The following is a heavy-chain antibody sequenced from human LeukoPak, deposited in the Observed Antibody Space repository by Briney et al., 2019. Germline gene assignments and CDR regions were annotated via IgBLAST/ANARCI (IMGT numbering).Heavy chain of an antibody. CDR1: GFRFKSYG. CDR3: AXDWXLXFLXPLRSSYXDV. CDR2: ISYDGSNT. D-gene: IGHD6-6*01. V-gene: IGHV3-30*03. J-gene: IGHJ6*03. Sequence: GRSLRLSCAAAGFRFKSYGMHWVRQAPGKGLEWVAVISYDGSNTYYVDSVKGRFSISRDNSNNTVYLQLNSLKVEDTAVYYCAXDWXLXFLXPLRSSYXDVWGKGTXXTVSS.